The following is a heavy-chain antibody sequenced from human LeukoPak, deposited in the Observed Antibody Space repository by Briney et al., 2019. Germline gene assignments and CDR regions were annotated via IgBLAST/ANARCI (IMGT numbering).Heavy chain of an antibody. J-gene: IGHJ4*02. CDR1: GGSISSYY. D-gene: IGHD6-13*01. CDR3: ARGIGYSSSWYVDY. V-gene: IGHV4-59*01. CDR2: IYYSGST. Sequence: PSETLSLTCTVSGGSISSYYWSWIRQPPGKGLEWIGYIYYSGSTNYNPSLKSRVTISVDTSKNQFSLKLSSVTAADTAVYYCARGIGYSSSWYVDYWGQGTLVTVSS.